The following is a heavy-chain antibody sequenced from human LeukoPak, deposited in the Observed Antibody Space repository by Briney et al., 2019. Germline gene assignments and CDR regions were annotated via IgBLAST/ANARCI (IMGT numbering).Heavy chain of an antibody. CDR2: IYYSGSA. CDR3: ARGSDFFDY. V-gene: IGHV4-31*11. CDR1: GGSISSADFC. J-gene: IGHJ4*02. Sequence: SQTLSLTCAVSGGSISSADFCWSWNRQHPGKGLEWIGFIYYSGSAYYNPSLKSRVSISIDTSKNQFSLTLNSVTAADTAVYYCARGSDFFDYWGQGTLVTVSS.